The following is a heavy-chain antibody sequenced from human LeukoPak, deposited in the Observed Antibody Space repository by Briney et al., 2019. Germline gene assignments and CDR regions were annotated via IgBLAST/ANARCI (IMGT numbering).Heavy chain of an antibody. CDR2: IRYDGSNK. V-gene: IGHV3-30*02. CDR3: AKDPSPPKVWFGESTTGTN. D-gene: IGHD3-10*01. Sequence: PGGSLRLSCAASGFTFSSYGMHWVRQAPGKGLEWVAFIRYDGSNKYYADSVKGRLTISRDNSKNTLYLQMNSLRAEDTAVYYCAKDPSPPKVWFGESTTGTNWGQGTLVTVSS. J-gene: IGHJ4*02. CDR1: GFTFSSYG.